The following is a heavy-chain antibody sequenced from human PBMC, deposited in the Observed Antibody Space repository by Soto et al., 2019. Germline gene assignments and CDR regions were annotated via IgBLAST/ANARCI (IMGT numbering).Heavy chain of an antibody. CDR2: ISSSSSYI. Sequence: EVQLVESGGGFVQPGGSLRLSCAASGFMFSSYWMHWVRQGPGKGLVWVSSISSSSSYIYYADSVKGRFTISRDNAKNSLYLQMNSLRAEDTAVYYCARDALRYFDWLSYFDYWGQGTLVTVSS. CDR1: GFMFSSYW. V-gene: IGHV3-21*01. J-gene: IGHJ4*02. D-gene: IGHD3-9*01. CDR3: ARDALRYFDWLSYFDY.